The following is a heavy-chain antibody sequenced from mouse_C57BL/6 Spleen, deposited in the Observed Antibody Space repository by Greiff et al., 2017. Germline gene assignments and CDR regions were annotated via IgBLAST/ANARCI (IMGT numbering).Heavy chain of an antibody. CDR3: AALTTANSLFDY. D-gene: IGHD1-2*01. J-gene: IGHJ2*01. CDR1: GYTFTSYG. CDR2: IYPRSGNT. V-gene: IGHV1-81*01. Sequence: QVQLQQSGAELARPGASVKLSCNASGYTFTSYGISWVKQRTGQGLEWIGEIYPRSGNTYYNEKFKGKATLTADKSSSTAYMELRSLTSEDSAVYFCAALTTANSLFDYWGQGTTLTVSS.